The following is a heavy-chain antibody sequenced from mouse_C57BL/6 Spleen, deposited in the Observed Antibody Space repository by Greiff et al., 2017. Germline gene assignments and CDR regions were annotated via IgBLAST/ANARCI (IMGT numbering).Heavy chain of an antibody. CDR2: IDPSDSYT. D-gene: IGHD2-1*01. V-gene: IGHV1-50*01. CDR1: GYTFTSYW. J-gene: IGHJ4*01. Sequence: VQLQQPGAELVKPGASVKLSCKASGYTFTSYWMQWVKQRPGQGLEWIGEIDPSDSYTNYNQKFKGKATLTVDTSSSTAYMQLSSLTSEDSAVYYCARGGIYYGNYEDYAMDYWGQGTSVTVSS. CDR3: ARGGIYYGNYEDYAMDY.